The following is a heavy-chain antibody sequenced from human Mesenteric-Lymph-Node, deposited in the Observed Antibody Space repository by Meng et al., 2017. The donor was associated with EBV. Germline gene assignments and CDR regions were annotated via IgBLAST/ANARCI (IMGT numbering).Heavy chain of an antibody. D-gene: IGHD2-15*01. V-gene: IGHV4-59*07. CDR1: GGSLRPYY. CDR3: TKVACRGGNCEVGRLDP. Sequence: SGPDWVIPSYSLSLTSTVSGGSLRPYYWSWIRQSPGKGLEWIGYIYYRGDTNYNPSLESRVTISIDTSKNQFSLQLTSLTAADTAVYYCTKVACRGGNCEVGRLDPWGQGTLVTVSS. CDR2: IYYRGDT. J-gene: IGHJ5*02.